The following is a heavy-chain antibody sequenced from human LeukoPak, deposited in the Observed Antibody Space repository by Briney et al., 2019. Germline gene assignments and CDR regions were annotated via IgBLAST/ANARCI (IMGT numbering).Heavy chain of an antibody. CDR3: ARDYYGSGSYPNNWFDP. D-gene: IGHD3-10*01. J-gene: IGHJ5*02. Sequence: ASVKVSCKASGYTFTSYYMHWVRQAPGQGLEWMGIINPSGGSTSYAQEFQGRVTMTRDMSTSTVYMELSSLRSDDTAVYYCARDYYGSGSYPNNWFDPWGQGTLVTVSS. V-gene: IGHV1-46*01. CDR1: GYTFTSYY. CDR2: INPSGGST.